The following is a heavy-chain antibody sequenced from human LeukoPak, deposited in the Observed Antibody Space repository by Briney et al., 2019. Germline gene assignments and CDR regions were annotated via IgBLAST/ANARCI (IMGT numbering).Heavy chain of an antibody. V-gene: IGHV3-7*03. Sequence: PGGSLRLSCAASGFTFGSYWMSWVRQAPGKGLEWVANIKQDGSEKYYVDSVKGRFTISRDNAENSLSLQMNSLRAEDKAVYYCASAGGDSRSPLPFYYWGQGTLVTVSS. CDR3: ASAGGDSRSPLPFYY. D-gene: IGHD6-6*01. J-gene: IGHJ4*02. CDR2: IKQDGSEK. CDR1: GFTFGSYW.